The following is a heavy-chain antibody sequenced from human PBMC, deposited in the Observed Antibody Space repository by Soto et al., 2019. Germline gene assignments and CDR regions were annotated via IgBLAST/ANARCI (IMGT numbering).Heavy chain of an antibody. CDR1: GYSFTSYW. CDR2: IYPGESDT. V-gene: IGHV5-51*01. J-gene: IGHJ6*02. CDR3: ARHVDTAMVGASYYYGMDV. Sequence: GESLKISCKGSGYSFTSYWIGWVRQMPGKGLEWMGIIYPGESDTRYSPSFQGQVTISADKSISTAYLQWSSLKASDTAMYYCARHVDTAMVGASYYYGMDVWGQGTTVTVSS. D-gene: IGHD5-18*01.